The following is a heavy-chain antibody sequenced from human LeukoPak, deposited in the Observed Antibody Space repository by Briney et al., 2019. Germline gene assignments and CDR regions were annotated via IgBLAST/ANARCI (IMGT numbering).Heavy chain of an antibody. D-gene: IGHD6-19*01. J-gene: IGHJ4*02. CDR2: IYSSGST. CDR1: GGSFSGYY. Sequence: SETLSLTCAVYGGSFSGYYWSWIRQPAGKGPEWIGRIYSSGSTNYNPSLKSRVTMSVDTSKNQFSLKLSSVTAADTAVYYCAREAVAGDFDYWGQGTLVTVSS. CDR3: AREAVAGDFDY. V-gene: IGHV4-4*07.